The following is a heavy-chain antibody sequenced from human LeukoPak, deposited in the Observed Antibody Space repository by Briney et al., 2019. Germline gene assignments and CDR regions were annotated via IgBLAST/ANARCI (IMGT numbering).Heavy chain of an antibody. D-gene: IGHD3-9*01. Sequence: ASVKVSCKASGYTFTSYAMHWVRQAPGQRLEWMGWINAGNGNTKYSQKFQGRVTITRDTSASTAYMELSSLRFEDTDVYYCARADILTGAFDYWGQGTLVTVSS. CDR2: INAGNGNT. J-gene: IGHJ4*02. CDR1: GYTFTSYA. V-gene: IGHV1-3*01. CDR3: ARADILTGAFDY.